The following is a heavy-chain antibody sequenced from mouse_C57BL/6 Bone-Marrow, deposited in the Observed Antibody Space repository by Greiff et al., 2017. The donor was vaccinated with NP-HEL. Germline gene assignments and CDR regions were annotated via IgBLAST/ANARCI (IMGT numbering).Heavy chain of an antibody. D-gene: IGHD2-2*01. Sequence: EVQLQQSGPELVKPGASVKIPCKASGYTSTDYNMDWVKQSHGKSLEWIGDINPNNGGTIYNQKFKGKATLTVDKSSSTAYMELRSLTSEDTAVYYCAAMVTTGPWFAYWGQGTLVTVSA. J-gene: IGHJ3*01. CDR1: GYTSTDYN. CDR3: AAMVTTGPWFAY. CDR2: INPNNGGT. V-gene: IGHV1-18*01.